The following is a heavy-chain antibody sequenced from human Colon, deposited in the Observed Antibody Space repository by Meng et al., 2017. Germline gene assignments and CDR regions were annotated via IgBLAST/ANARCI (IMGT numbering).Heavy chain of an antibody. CDR2: MNPNSGNT. CDR1: GYTFTSSD. V-gene: IGHV1-8*01. D-gene: IGHD3-22*01. J-gene: IGHJ3*01. Sequence: QVQLVQSGAEVKKPGATVKVSCEASGYTFTSSDINWMRQATGQGLEWMGWMNPNSGNTGFARKFQDRVTMTRNTSINAAYMELSSLRFDDTAVYYCARGQIVEGDYDSRRTFDVWGQGTLVTVSS. CDR3: ARGQIVEGDYDSRRTFDV.